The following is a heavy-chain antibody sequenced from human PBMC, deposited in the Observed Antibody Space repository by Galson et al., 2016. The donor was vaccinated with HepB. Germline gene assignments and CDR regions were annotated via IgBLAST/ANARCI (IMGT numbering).Heavy chain of an antibody. J-gene: IGHJ3*02. CDR2: ITGSGSIT. D-gene: IGHD3-3*01. CDR1: GFTFSNYV. CDR3: AKDFVGMVAAAFDI. Sequence: SLRLSCAASGFTFSNYVMSWVRQAPGKGLEWVAGITGSGSITYYADSVKGRFSISRDNSKNTLFLEMNSLGAEDTAVYFCAKDFVGMVAAAFDIWGQGTMVTVS. V-gene: IGHV3-23*01.